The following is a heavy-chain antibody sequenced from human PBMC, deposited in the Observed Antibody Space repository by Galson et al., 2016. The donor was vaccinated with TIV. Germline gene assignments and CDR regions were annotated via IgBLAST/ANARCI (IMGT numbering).Heavy chain of an antibody. CDR3: ATELYCSSISCYYYYGLDV. CDR2: ISAYNGDI. V-gene: IGHV1-18*04. Sequence: SVKVSCKASGYSFLSYGMTWVRQAPGRGLEWLGWISAYNGDIKSARKFQGRVTMTTDTSTNTAYKELRSLGSDETAVYYCATELYCSSISCYYYYGLDVWGHGTTVTVSS. CDR1: GYSFLSYG. J-gene: IGHJ6*02. D-gene: IGHD2-2*01.